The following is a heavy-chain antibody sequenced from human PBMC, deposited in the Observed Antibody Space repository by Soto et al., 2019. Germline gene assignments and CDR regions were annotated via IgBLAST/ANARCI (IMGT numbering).Heavy chain of an antibody. CDR2: ISTVGST. J-gene: IGHJ4*02. D-gene: IGHD3-16*01. CDR3: ARSPLTHSYAQFDS. V-gene: IGHV4-4*07. Sequence: PSETLSLTCTVSGCSLNNYYWSWIRQPAGKGLEWIGRISTVGSTNYNPSLKSRVTMSIDTSKNQFSLRLTSVTAADTAVYYCARSPLTHSYAQFDSWGQGSLVTVSS. CDR1: GCSLNNYY.